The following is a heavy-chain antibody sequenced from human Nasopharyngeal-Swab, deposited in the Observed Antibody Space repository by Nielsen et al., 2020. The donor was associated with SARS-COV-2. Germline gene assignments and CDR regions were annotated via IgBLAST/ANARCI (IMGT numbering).Heavy chain of an antibody. Sequence: WIRQPPGKGLEWIGYIYYSGSTKYNPSLKSRVTISVDTSKNQFSLKLSSVTAADTAVYYCATASGYSYGLDFDYWGQGTLVTVSS. CDR2: IYYSGST. CDR3: ATASGYSYGLDFDY. D-gene: IGHD5-18*01. V-gene: IGHV4-59*08. J-gene: IGHJ4*02.